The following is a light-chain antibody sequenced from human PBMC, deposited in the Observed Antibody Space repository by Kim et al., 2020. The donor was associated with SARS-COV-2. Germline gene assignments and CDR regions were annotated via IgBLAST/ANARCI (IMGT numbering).Light chain of an antibody. CDR2: AAS. V-gene: IGKV1-27*01. J-gene: IGKJ1*01. CDR1: QDISNY. Sequence: SASVGDRSTTPCRGSQDISNYLAWYQQKPGKVPKLLIYAASTLQSGVSSRFGGTGSGTDFTLTISSLQPEDVATYYCQKYYSDPLFGQGTKVDIK. CDR3: QKYYSDPL.